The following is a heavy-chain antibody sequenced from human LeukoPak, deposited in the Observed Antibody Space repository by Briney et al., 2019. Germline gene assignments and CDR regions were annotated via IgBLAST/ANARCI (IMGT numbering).Heavy chain of an antibody. D-gene: IGHD6-13*01. V-gene: IGHV1-46*01. CDR2: INPSGGST. CDR1: GYTFTSYY. Sequence: GASVKVSCKASGYTFTSYYMHWVRQAPGQGLEWMGIINPSGGSTSYAQKFQGRVTMTTDTSTSTAYMELRSLRSDDTAVYYCARQYSSTDYFDYWGQGTLVTVSS. J-gene: IGHJ4*02. CDR3: ARQYSSTDYFDY.